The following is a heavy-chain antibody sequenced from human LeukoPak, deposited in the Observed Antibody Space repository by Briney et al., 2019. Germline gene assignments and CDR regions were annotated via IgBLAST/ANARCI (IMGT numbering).Heavy chain of an antibody. CDR1: GFTFSSYA. J-gene: IGHJ4*02. D-gene: IGHD3-16*01. Sequence: GGSLRLSCAASGFTFSSYAMSWVRQAPGKGLEWVSSISTTGGRTYYADSVKGRFTISRDSSKSTVSLQMSSLRAEDTAVYFCAKGGGSDFDFWGQGTLVTVSS. V-gene: IGHV3-23*01. CDR3: AKGGGSDFDF. CDR2: ISTTGGRT.